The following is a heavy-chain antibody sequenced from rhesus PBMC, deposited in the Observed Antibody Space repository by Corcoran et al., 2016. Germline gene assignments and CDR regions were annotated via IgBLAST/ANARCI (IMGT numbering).Heavy chain of an antibody. CDR3: ARRRSGYFDY. V-gene: IGHV2-1*01. CDR2: IYWDDDK. J-gene: IGHJ4*01. Sequence: QVTLKESGPALVNPTQTLTLTCPFSGFYLRTSGLVVGWILPPSRKTLEWLAHIYWDDDKRYSTSLKSRLTISKDTSKNQVVLTMTNMDPVDTATYYCARRRSGYFDYWGQGVLVTVSS. CDR1: GFYLRTSGLV.